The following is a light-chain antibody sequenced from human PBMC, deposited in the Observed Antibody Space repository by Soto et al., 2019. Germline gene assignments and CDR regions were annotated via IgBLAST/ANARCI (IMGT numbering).Light chain of an antibody. CDR1: SSDVGGYNY. Sequence: QSVLTQPPSASGSPGQSVTFSCTGTSSDVGGYNYVSWYQQHPGKAPKLMIYEVSKRPSGVPDRFSGSKSGNTASLTVSGLQADDEADYYCSSYGGSNTFGVFGTGTKLTVL. CDR2: EVS. V-gene: IGLV2-8*01. CDR3: SSYGGSNTFGV. J-gene: IGLJ1*01.